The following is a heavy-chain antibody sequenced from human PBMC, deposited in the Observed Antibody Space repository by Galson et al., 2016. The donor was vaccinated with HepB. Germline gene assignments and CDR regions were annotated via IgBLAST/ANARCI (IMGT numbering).Heavy chain of an antibody. Sequence: SLRLSCAASRFTFSSNGMSWVRQAPGTGLEWVAGISDSGGTTYYADPVKGRFTISRDNSKNTLYLQMNSLRAEDTAVYYCYYSGFWGQGTLVTVSS. CDR3: YYSGF. J-gene: IGHJ4*02. CDR2: ISDSGGTT. V-gene: IGHV3-23*01. CDR1: RFTFSSNG.